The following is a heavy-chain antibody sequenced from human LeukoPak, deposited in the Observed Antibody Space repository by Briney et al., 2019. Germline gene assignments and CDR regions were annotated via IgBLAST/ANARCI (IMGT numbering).Heavy chain of an antibody. CDR2: ISGYNGNT. J-gene: IGHJ5*02. Sequence: GASVKVSCKAPGYTFTNYGISWVRQAPGQGLEWMEWISGYNGNTKDAQMLKGRVTMTTDTSTSTAYMELRSLRSDDSVFFFKQKTAYEILTGYFQPNWFDPWGQGTLVTVSS. CDR1: GYTFTNYG. CDR3: QKTAYEILTGYFQPNWFDP. D-gene: IGHD3-9*01. V-gene: IGHV1-18*01.